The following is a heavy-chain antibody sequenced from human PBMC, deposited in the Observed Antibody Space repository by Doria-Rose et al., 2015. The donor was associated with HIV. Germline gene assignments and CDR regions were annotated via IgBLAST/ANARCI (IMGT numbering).Heavy chain of an antibody. Sequence: QESGPVLVRPTETLTLTCTVSGVSLSSPGMGVSWIRQPPGKALEWLGNIFSDDQRSYKTSLKSRTTISRGTSKSQVVLTMTDMDPVDTATYYCARIKSSRWYHKYYFDFWGQGTLVIVSA. D-gene: IGHD6-13*01. CDR3: ARIKSSRWYHKYYFDF. J-gene: IGHJ4*02. CDR2: IFSDDQR. V-gene: IGHV2-26*01. CDR1: GVSLSSPGMG.